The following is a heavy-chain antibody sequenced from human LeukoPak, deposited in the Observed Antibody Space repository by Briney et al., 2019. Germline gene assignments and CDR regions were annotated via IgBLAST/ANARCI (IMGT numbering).Heavy chain of an antibody. J-gene: IGHJ4*02. CDR3: ARTPKGIFRAYYFDY. V-gene: IGHV1-2*02. CDR2: INPNSGGT. CDR1: GYTFTGYY. Sequence: GASVKVSCKASGYTFTGYYMHWVRQAPGQWLEWMGWINPNSGGTNYAQKFQGRVTMTRDTSISTAYMELSRLRSDDTAVYYCARTPKGIFRAYYFDYWGQGTLVTVSS. D-gene: IGHD3-3*01.